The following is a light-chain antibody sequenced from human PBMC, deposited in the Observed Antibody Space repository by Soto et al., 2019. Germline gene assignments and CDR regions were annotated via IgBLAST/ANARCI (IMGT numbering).Light chain of an antibody. CDR1: SSNIGSNT. V-gene: IGLV1-44*01. CDR2: SNN. J-gene: IGLJ1*01. CDR3: AAWDDSLNGYV. Sequence: QSVLTHPPSASGTPGQRVTISCSGSSSNIGSNTVNWYQQLPGTAPKLLIYSNNQRPSGVPDRFSGSKSGTSASLAISGLQSEVEADYYCAAWDDSLNGYVFGTGSKVTVL.